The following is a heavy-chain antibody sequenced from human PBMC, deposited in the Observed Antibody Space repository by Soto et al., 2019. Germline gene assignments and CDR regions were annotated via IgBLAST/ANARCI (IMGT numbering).Heavy chain of an antibody. D-gene: IGHD2-2*01. CDR2: ISAYNGNT. J-gene: IGHJ4*02. Sequence: GASVKVSCKASGYTFTSYGISWVRQAPGQGLEWMGWISAYNGNTNYAQELQGRVTMTTDTSTSTAYMELRSLRSDDTAVYYCARDSIRQGPPRFDYWGQGTLVTVSS. V-gene: IGHV1-18*01. CDR1: GYTFTSYG. CDR3: ARDSIRQGPPRFDY.